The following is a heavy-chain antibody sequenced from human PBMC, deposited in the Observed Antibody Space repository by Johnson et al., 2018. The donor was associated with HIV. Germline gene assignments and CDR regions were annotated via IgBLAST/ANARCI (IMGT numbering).Heavy chain of an antibody. CDR1: GFTFSSYA. V-gene: IGHV3-64*01. CDR2: ISSNGGST. Sequence: VQLVESGGGLVQPGGSLRLSCAASGFTFSSYAMHWVRQAPGKGLEYVSAISSNGGSTYYANSVKGRFTISRDNSKNTLYLQMGSLRAEDMAVYYCARPPLERIISGSYGAFDLWGQGTMVTVSS. J-gene: IGHJ3*01. CDR3: ARPPLERIISGSYGAFDL. D-gene: IGHD1-26*01.